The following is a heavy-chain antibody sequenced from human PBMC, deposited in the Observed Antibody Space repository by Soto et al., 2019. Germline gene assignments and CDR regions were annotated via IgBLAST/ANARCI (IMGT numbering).Heavy chain of an antibody. CDR2: ISSSSSYT. Sequence: QVQLVESGGGLVKPGGSLRLSCAASGFTLSDYYMSWIRQAPGKGLEWVSYISSSSSYTNYADSVKGRFTISRDNAKNSLYLQMNSLRAEDTAVYYCARERSTSRNYGMDVWGQGTTVTVSS. J-gene: IGHJ6*02. CDR3: ARERSTSRNYGMDV. CDR1: GFTLSDYY. D-gene: IGHD2-2*01. V-gene: IGHV3-11*06.